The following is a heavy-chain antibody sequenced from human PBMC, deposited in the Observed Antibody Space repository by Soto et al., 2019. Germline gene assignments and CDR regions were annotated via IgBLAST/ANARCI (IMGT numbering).Heavy chain of an antibody. CDR1: GFSISSAW. Sequence: QLVESGGGLVRPGGSLRLSCSASGFSISSAWMNWVRQAPGKGLEWVGRIKTKIEGETTHYAAPVNGRFTVSRDDSKNMLYLQMNSLKADDTALYYCTTGSVEGVWGQGTTATVSS. J-gene: IGHJ6*02. CDR3: TTGSVEGV. V-gene: IGHV3-15*07. CDR2: IKTKIEGETT. D-gene: IGHD2-15*01.